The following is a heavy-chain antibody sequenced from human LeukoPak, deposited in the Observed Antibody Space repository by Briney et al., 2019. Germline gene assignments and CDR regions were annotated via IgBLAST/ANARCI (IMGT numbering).Heavy chain of an antibody. Sequence: SETLSLTCTVSGGSISNYHWSWIRQPAGKGLEWIGQIHTSGSTNYNPPLKSRVTVSIDTPENQLSLTIMSVAAADTAIYYCAKRHIRSGWSFDYWGQGTLVTVSS. D-gene: IGHD6-19*01. J-gene: IGHJ4*02. CDR2: IHTSGST. CDR1: GGSISNYH. V-gene: IGHV4-4*07. CDR3: AKRHIRSGWSFDY.